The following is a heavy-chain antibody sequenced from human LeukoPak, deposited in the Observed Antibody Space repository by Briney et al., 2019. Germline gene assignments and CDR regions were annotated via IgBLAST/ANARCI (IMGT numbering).Heavy chain of an antibody. V-gene: IGHV5-51*01. CDR3: ARQGAAGKYYYYYMDV. Sequence: GESLKISCKGSGYSFTTYWIGWVRQMPGKGLEWMGIIYPDDSNTRYSPSFQGQVTISADKSINTAYLQWSSLEASDTAMYYCARQGAAGKYYYYYMDVWGKGTTVTVSS. J-gene: IGHJ6*03. CDR1: GYSFTTYW. CDR2: IYPDDSNT. D-gene: IGHD6-13*01.